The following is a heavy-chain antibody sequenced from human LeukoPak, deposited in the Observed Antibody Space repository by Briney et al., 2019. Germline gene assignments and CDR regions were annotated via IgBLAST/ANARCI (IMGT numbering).Heavy chain of an antibody. V-gene: IGHV4-59*10. CDR2: VYSSGST. J-gene: IGHJ4*02. Sequence: TSETLSLTCAVYGGSISGYYWSWIRQPAGKGLEWLGRVYSSGSTKYNPSLESRVTMSVDTSKNQFSLKLNFVTAADTAVYYCARVGSGYDFFDYWGQGTLVTVSS. D-gene: IGHD3/OR15-3a*01. CDR3: ARVGSGYDFFDY. CDR1: GGSISGYY.